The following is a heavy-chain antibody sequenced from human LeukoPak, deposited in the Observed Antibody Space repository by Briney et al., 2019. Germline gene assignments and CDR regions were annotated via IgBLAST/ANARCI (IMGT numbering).Heavy chain of an antibody. J-gene: IGHJ6*03. D-gene: IGHD6-19*01. CDR3: ARDAQWLVPEGYFYYMDV. CDR1: GFTFSRYS. Sequence: NPGGSLGLSCAGSGFTFSRYSMNWFRQAPGKGLERVSSISSRSTSIFYADSVKGRFTISRDNAKNSLYLQMNSLGAEDTAVYYCARDAQWLVPEGYFYYMDVWGKGTTVTVSS. V-gene: IGHV3-21*01. CDR2: ISSRSTSI.